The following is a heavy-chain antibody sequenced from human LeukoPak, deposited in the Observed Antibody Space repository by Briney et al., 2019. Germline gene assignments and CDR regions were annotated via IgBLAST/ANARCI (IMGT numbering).Heavy chain of an antibody. J-gene: IGHJ4*02. D-gene: IGHD3-3*01. V-gene: IGHV4-61*02. Sequence: SQTLSLTCTVSGGSISSGSYYWSWIRQPAGKGLEWIGRIYASGSINYNPSLKSRATISIDTSKNQFSLKLSSVTAADTAVYYCAREIFGVVSPFDYWGQGTLVTVSS. CDR1: GGSISSGSYY. CDR2: IYASGSI. CDR3: AREIFGVVSPFDY.